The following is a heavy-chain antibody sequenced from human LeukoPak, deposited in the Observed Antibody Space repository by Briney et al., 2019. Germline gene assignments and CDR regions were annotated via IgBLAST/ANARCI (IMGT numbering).Heavy chain of an antibody. CDR2: ISYDGSNK. D-gene: IGHD6-19*01. Sequence: GRSLRLSCAASGFTVSSYAMHWVRQAPGKGLGWVAVISYDGSNKYYADSVTGRFNISRDNSKNTLYLQMNSLRAEDTAVYYCARDPSIAVARFDYWGRGTLVTVSS. CDR3: ARDPSIAVARFDY. V-gene: IGHV3-30-3*01. CDR1: GFTVSSYA. J-gene: IGHJ4*02.